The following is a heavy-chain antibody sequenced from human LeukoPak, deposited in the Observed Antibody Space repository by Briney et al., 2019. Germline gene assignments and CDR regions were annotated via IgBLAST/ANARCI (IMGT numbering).Heavy chain of an antibody. CDR3: ASGGGSGRGPDRIDY. J-gene: IGHJ4*02. CDR2: INHSGST. V-gene: IGHV4-34*01. D-gene: IGHD3-10*01. Sequence: PSETLSLTCAVYGGSFSGYYWSWIRQPPGKGLEWIGEINHSGSTNYNPSLKSRVTISVDTSKNQFSLKLSSVTAADTAVYYCASGGGSGRGPDRIDYWGQGTLVTVSS. CDR1: GGSFSGYY.